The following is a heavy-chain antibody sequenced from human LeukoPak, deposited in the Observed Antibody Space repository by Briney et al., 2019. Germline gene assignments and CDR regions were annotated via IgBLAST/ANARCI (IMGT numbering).Heavy chain of an antibody. V-gene: IGHV3-7*01. CDR2: IKQDGSEK. CDR1: GFTFSSYW. Sequence: AGGSLGLSCAASGFTFSSYWMSWVRQAPGKGLEWVANIKQDGSEKYYVDSVKGRFTISRDNAKNSLYLQMNSLRDEDTAVYYCARDPYGSGSYHEDYWGQGTLVTVSS. CDR3: ARDPYGSGSYHEDY. D-gene: IGHD3-10*01. J-gene: IGHJ4*02.